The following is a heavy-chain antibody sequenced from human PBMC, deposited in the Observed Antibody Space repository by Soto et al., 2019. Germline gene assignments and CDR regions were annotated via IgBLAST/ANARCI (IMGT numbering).Heavy chain of an antibody. CDR1: GFTFSYHA. D-gene: IGHD1-1*01. CDR3: ARATTTSAFSAMDV. J-gene: IGHJ6*02. CDR2: ISYDGDNK. V-gene: IGHV3-30-3*01. Sequence: QVQLVESGGGLVQPGRSLRLSCAASGFTFSYHALNWVRQAPGKGLEWVAVISYDGDNKYIAESVKGRFTISRDNSKKTVSLQMNSPRAEDTAMYFCARATTTSAFSAMDVWGQGTTVTVSS.